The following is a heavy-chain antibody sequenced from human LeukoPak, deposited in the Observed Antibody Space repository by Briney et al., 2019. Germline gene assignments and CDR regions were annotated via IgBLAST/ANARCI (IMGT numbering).Heavy chain of an antibody. CDR2: IYYSGST. J-gene: IGHJ4*02. CDR1: GGSISSYY. Sequence: PSETLSLTCTVSGGSISSYYWSWIRQPPGKGLEWIGYIYYSGSTNYNPSLKSRVTISVDTSKNQFSLKLSSVTAADTAVYYCARILWFGEFPYFDYWGQGTLVTVSS. V-gene: IGHV4-59*01. D-gene: IGHD3-10*01. CDR3: ARILWFGEFPYFDY.